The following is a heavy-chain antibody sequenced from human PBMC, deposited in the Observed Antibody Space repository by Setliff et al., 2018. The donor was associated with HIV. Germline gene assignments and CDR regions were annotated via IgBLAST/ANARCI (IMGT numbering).Heavy chain of an antibody. D-gene: IGHD4-17*01. CDR1: GDSVSGYY. Sequence: PSETLSLTCAVSGDSVSGYYWSWIRQSAGRGLEWIGRVHSSATSNYNPSLKSRVTISVDTSKNQFSLKLSSVTAADTAIYYCARRIYGNNPYFDYWSQGTLVTVSS. CDR2: VHSSATS. CDR3: ARRIYGNNPYFDY. J-gene: IGHJ4*02. V-gene: IGHV4-59*10.